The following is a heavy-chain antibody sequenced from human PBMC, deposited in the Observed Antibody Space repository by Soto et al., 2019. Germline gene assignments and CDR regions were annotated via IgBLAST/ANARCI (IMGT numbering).Heavy chain of an antibody. CDR1: GFTFSTYA. Sequence: EVQLLESGGGLVQPGGSLRLSCAASGFTFSTYAMNWVRQAPGNGLEWVSAISGSGGSIHYADSVKGRFTISRDNSKNTLYLKMNSLSYEDTAVYHCVKGYWKGDVWGQGTKVTVYS. J-gene: IGHJ6*02. CDR2: ISGSGGSI. D-gene: IGHD1-1*01. V-gene: IGHV3-23*01. CDR3: VKGYWKGDV.